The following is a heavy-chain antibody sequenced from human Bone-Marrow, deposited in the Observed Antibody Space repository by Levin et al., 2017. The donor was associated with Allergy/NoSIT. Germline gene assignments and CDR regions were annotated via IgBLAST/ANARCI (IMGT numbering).Heavy chain of an antibody. CDR3: ARDHYDFWSAPSALFDP. J-gene: IGHJ5*02. V-gene: IGHV1-2*06. Sequence: ASVKVSCKASGYTFTGYYMHWVRQAPGQGLEWMGRINPNSGGTNYAQKFQGRVTMTRDTSISTAYMELSRLRSDDTAVYYCARDHYDFWSAPSALFDPWGQGTLVTVSS. CDR1: GYTFTGYY. D-gene: IGHD3-3*01. CDR2: INPNSGGT.